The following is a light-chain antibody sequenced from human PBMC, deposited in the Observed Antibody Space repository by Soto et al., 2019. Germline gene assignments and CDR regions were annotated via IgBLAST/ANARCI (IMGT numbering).Light chain of an antibody. CDR1: SSNIGAGYA. CDR2: DNN. V-gene: IGLV1-40*01. J-gene: IGLJ2*01. Sequence: QSVLTQPPSVSGAPGQRVTISCTGSSSNIGAGYAVHWYQQLPGTAPKLLIYDNNNRPSGVPDRFSGSESGTSASLAITGLQAEDEANYYCAAWDDSLEVVFGGGTKLTVL. CDR3: AAWDDSLEVV.